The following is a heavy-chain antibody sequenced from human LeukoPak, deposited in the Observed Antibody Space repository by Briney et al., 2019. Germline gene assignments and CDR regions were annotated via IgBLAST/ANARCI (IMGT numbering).Heavy chain of an antibody. Sequence: ASVKVSCKASGYTFTSYAMHWVRQAPGQRLEWMGWINAGNGNTKYSQKFQGRVTITRDTSASTAYMELSSLRSEDTAVYYCARVSAGAAAGHPFDYWGQGTLVTVSS. D-gene: IGHD6-13*01. CDR2: INAGNGNT. J-gene: IGHJ4*02. V-gene: IGHV1-3*01. CDR3: ARVSAGAAAGHPFDY. CDR1: GYTFTSYA.